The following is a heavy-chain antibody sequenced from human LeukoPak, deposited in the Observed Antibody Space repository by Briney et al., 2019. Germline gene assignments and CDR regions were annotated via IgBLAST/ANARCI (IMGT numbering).Heavy chain of an antibody. CDR3: AREGGGYSRPYRGVFGY. CDR2: IIPIFGTA. J-gene: IGHJ4*02. Sequence: ASVKVSCKASGGTLSSYAISWVRQAPGQGLEWMGGIIPIFGTANYAQKFQGRVTITTDESTSTAYMELSSLRSEDTAVYYCAREGGGYSRPYRGVFGYWGQGTLVTVSS. V-gene: IGHV1-69*05. CDR1: GGTLSSYA. D-gene: IGHD6-13*01.